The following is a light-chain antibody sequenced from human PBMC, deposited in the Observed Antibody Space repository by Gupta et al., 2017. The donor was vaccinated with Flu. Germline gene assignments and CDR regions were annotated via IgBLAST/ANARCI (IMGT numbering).Light chain of an antibody. V-gene: IGKV1-16*01. CDR2: GAS. Sequence: DIQVTQSPSSLSASVGDRVTITCRASQVISNYLAWFQQKPGRAPKLLIYGASNLQGGVPLRFSGSGSGTDFTLTINSLQPEDFATYYCQQYNNYPRTFGQGTKVEIK. J-gene: IGKJ1*01. CDR3: QQYNNYPRT. CDR1: QVISNY.